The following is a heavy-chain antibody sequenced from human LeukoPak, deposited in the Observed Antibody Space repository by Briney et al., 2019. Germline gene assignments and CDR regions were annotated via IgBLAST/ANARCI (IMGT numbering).Heavy chain of an antibody. CDR1: GYTFTGYY. Sequence: ASVKVSCKASGYTFTGYYMHWVRQAPGQGLEWMGWINPNSGDTNYAQKFQGRVTMTRDTSISTAYMELSRLRSDDTAVYYCAREGTMIVVVITTSYYYGMDVWGQGTTVTVSS. D-gene: IGHD3-22*01. CDR2: INPNSGDT. J-gene: IGHJ6*02. V-gene: IGHV1-2*02. CDR3: AREGTMIVVVITTSYYYGMDV.